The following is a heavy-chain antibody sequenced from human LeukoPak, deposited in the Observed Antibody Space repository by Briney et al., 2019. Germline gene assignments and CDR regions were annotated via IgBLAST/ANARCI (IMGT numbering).Heavy chain of an antibody. CDR3: AKGTYTVTILLPGRDAFDI. CDR2: INWNGGST. CDR1: GFTFDDYG. D-gene: IGHD4-17*01. V-gene: IGHV3-20*04. Sequence: GGSLRLSCAASGFTFDDYGMSWVRQAPGKGLEWVSGINWNGGSTGYADSVKGRFTISRDNAKNTLYLQMNSLRAEDTAVYYCAKGTYTVTILLPGRDAFDIWGQGTMVTVSS. J-gene: IGHJ3*02.